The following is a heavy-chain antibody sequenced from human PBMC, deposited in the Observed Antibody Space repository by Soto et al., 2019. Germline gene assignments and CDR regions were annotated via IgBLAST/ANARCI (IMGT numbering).Heavy chain of an antibody. D-gene: IGHD2-15*01. CDR2: ISYDGSNK. CDR1: GFTFSSYG. CDR3: AKDRRKVVVAAPFDY. Sequence: QVQLVESGGGVVQPGRSLRLSCSASGFTFSSYGMHWVRQAPGKGLEWVAGISYDGSNKYYAESVKGRFTISRDNSKNTLYLQMNSLRAEDTAVYYCAKDRRKVVVAAPFDYWGQGTLVTVSS. V-gene: IGHV3-30*18. J-gene: IGHJ4*02.